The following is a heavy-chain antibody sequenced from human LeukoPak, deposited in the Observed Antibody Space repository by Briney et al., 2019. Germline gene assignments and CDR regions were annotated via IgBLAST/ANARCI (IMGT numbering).Heavy chain of an antibody. V-gene: IGHV3-21*01. J-gene: IGHJ4*02. CDR3: ARALAAAGTGYYFDY. CDR2: ISGGSIYI. D-gene: IGHD6-13*01. Sequence: GGSLRLSCAVSGLTFTDFTMNWVRQAPGQGLEWVSSISGGSIYIFYPDSLKGRFTVSRDNAKKSLYLQMNSLRAEDTAVYYCARALAAAGTGYYFDYWGQGTLVTVSS. CDR1: GLTFTDFT.